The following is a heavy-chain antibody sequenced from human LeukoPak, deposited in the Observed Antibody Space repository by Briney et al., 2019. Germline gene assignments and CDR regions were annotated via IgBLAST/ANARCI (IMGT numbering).Heavy chain of an antibody. V-gene: IGHV3-7*01. CDR1: GFTFSSYW. J-gene: IGHJ5*02. CDR2: IKTDGSQI. D-gene: IGHD3-10*01. CDR3: ARDPINYYGSGSYSNWFDP. Sequence: GGSLRLSCVASGFTFSSYWMTWVRQAPGKGLEWVANIKTDGSQIYYVDSVKGRFTVSRDNARNSLDLQMNSLRAEDTAVYYCARDPINYYGSGSYSNWFDPWGQGTLVTVSS.